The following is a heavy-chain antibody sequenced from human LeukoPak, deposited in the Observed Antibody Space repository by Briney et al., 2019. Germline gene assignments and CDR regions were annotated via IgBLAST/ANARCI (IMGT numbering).Heavy chain of an antibody. CDR1: GFTFSGYS. CDR3: ASGRYVWGSYRPYDY. CDR2: ISSSGSTI. D-gene: IGHD3-16*02. V-gene: IGHV3-48*04. Sequence: GGSLRLSCAASGFTFSGYSMNWVRQAPGKGLEWVSYISSSGSTIYYADSVKGRFTISRDNAKNSLYLQMNSLRAEDTAVYYCASGRYVWGSYRPYDYWGQGTLVTVSS. J-gene: IGHJ4*02.